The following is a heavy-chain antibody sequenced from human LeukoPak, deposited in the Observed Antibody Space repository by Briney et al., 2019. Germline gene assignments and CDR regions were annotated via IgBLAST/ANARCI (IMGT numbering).Heavy chain of an antibody. CDR3: ARADQLRWFGDPRRPYYYGMDV. CDR2: IDPTDSYT. V-gene: IGHV5-10-1*01. Sequence: GESLKISCKGSGYSFTSYWISWVRQMPGKGLEWMGRIDPTDSYTNYSPSFQGHVTISADKSLSTAYLQWSSLKASDIAMYYCARADQLRWFGDPRRPYYYGMDVWGQGTTVTVSS. D-gene: IGHD3-10*01. CDR1: GYSFTSYW. J-gene: IGHJ6*02.